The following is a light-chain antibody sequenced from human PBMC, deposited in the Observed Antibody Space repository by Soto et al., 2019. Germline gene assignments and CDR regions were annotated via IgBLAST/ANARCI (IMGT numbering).Light chain of an antibody. CDR2: GTS. V-gene: IGKV3-15*01. J-gene: IGKJ4*01. CDR1: QSVTTN. Sequence: ETVMTQSPATLSVSPGERATLSCRASQSVTTNLAWYQQKPGQAPRHLIYGTSTRATGIPARFSGSGSGTEFTLTISSLQSEDFSVYYCQQYNNWPLTFGGGTRVEIK. CDR3: QQYNNWPLT.